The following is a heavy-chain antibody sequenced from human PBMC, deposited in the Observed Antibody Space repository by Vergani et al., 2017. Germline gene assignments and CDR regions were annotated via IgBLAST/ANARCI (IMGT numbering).Heavy chain of an antibody. Sequence: EVQLVQSGAEVKKPGESLKISCQISGYSFTNYWIGWVRQMPGKGLEWMGIIYPADSDTRYSPSFQGQVTISVDKSNSTAYLQRSSLRASDSAMYYCARLYGRDSSGSKYFDYWGQGTLVTVSS. V-gene: IGHV5-51*01. J-gene: IGHJ4*02. D-gene: IGHD3-22*01. CDR3: ARLYGRDSSGSKYFDY. CDR2: IYPADSDT. CDR1: GYSFTNYW.